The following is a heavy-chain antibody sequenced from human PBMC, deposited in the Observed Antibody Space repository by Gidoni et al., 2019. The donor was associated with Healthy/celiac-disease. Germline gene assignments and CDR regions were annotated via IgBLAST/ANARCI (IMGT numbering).Heavy chain of an antibody. CDR1: GSSISSSSYY. CDR2: FYNSGST. CDR3: AWLEMATVRKIDY. D-gene: IGHD4-4*01. Sequence: QLQLQESRPGLVKPSETLSLTCTVSGSSISSSSYYCAWSRQPPGKGLGWNGSFYNSGSTYDTPSFKRRITISGDTSKNHFSLMFISVNAAGTAVYYCAWLEMATVRKIDYWGQGTLVTVSS. J-gene: IGHJ4*02. V-gene: IGHV4-39*02.